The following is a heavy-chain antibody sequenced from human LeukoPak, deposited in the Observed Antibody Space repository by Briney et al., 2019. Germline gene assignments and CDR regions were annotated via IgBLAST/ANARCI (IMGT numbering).Heavy chain of an antibody. Sequence: ASVKVSCKAAGYTFTNYSVFWVRQAPGQGLEWMAWISALNGNTNYAWDLLGRVTLTTDSSTSTAYLDLTGLRSDDTAVYYCARMGGGANFDFWSGLDYWGQGTLVTVSS. CDR3: ARMGGGANFDFWSGLDY. J-gene: IGHJ4*02. V-gene: IGHV1-18*01. CDR2: ISALNGNT. CDR1: GYTFTNYS. D-gene: IGHD3-3*01.